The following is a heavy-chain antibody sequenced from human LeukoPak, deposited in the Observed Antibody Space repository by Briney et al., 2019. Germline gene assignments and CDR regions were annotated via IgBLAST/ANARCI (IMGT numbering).Heavy chain of an antibody. V-gene: IGHV3-23*01. D-gene: IGHD3-3*01. Sequence: GGSLRLSCAASGFTFTNYAMNWVRQAPGKGLEWVSSISGSGDDTSYADSVKGRFTISRDNAKNTLYLQMNSLRAEDTAVYYCARGSGTYYDFWSGYFGYYYGMDVWGQRTTVTVSS. J-gene: IGHJ6*02. CDR2: ISGSGDDT. CDR1: GFTFTNYA. CDR3: ARGSGTYYDFWSGYFGYYYGMDV.